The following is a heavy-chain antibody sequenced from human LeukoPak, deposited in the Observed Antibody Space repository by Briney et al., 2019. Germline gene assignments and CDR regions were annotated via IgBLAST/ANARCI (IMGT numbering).Heavy chain of an antibody. J-gene: IGHJ4*02. CDR3: AKVPFDSSGYFYFHY. Sequence: GGSLRLSCAASGFTFSNYAMTWVRQAPGKGLEWVSGISGSAGSTYYADSVKGRFTISGDNSKNTLHLQMNSLRAEDTALYYCAKVPFDSSGYFYFHYWGQGTLVTVSS. D-gene: IGHD3-22*01. CDR2: ISGSAGST. CDR1: GFTFSNYA. V-gene: IGHV3-23*01.